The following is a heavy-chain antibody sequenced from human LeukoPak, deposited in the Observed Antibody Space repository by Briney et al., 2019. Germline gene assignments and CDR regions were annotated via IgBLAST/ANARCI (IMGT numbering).Heavy chain of an antibody. CDR3: TRDEATTSRGTLPEY. CDR2: IDSSGSVI. Sequence: GGSLRLSCAASGFTFSRYEMNWVRQAPGKGLDWISYIDSSGSVIYYVDSVKGRFTISRDNAKNSMFLQMNSLRAEDTAVYYCTRDEATTSRGTLPEYWGQGTLVTVSS. J-gene: IGHJ4*02. CDR1: GFTFSRYE. V-gene: IGHV3-48*03. D-gene: IGHD1-14*01.